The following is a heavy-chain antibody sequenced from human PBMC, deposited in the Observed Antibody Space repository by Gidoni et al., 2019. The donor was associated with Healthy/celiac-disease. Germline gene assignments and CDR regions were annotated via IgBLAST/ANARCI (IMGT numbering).Heavy chain of an antibody. Sequence: QVQLVQSGAEVKQPGASVKVSCKASGYTFTGYYMHWVRQAPGQGLEWMGWINPNSGGTNYAQKFQGRATMTRDTSISTAYMELSRLRSDDTAVYYCARLFSGGSGSLDAFDIWGQGTMVTVSS. V-gene: IGHV1-2*02. CDR1: GYTFTGYY. CDR3: ARLFSGGSGSLDAFDI. D-gene: IGHD3-10*01. J-gene: IGHJ3*02. CDR2: INPNSGGT.